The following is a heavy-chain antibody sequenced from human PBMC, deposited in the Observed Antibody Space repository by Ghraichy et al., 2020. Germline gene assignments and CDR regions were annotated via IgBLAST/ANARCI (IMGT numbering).Heavy chain of an antibody. CDR1: GGSMRSQF. V-gene: IGHV4-59*08. J-gene: IGHJ6*02. CDR2: ISHTGNT. D-gene: IGHD5-18*01. Sequence: SETLSLTCTVSGGSMRSQFWSWIRQPPGKGLEWIGYISHTGNTNYSPSLGGRATISLDTSKNQFSLSLTSVNAEDTAVYYCARLGRGYSLYYYGLDVWGPGTTVTVSS. CDR3: ARLGRGYSLYYYGLDV.